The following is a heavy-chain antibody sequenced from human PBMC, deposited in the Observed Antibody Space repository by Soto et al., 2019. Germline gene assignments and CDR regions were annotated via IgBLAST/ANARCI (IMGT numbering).Heavy chain of an antibody. CDR2: INPSGGST. J-gene: IGHJ4*02. V-gene: IGHV1-46*01. Sequence: AASVKVSCKASGYTFTSYYMHWVRQAPGQGLELMGIINPSGGSTSYAQKFQGRVTMTRDTSTSTVYMELSSLRSEDTAVYYCARDFESGSYPRYYFDYWGQGTLVTVYS. CDR1: GYTFTSYY. D-gene: IGHD1-26*01. CDR3: ARDFESGSYPRYYFDY.